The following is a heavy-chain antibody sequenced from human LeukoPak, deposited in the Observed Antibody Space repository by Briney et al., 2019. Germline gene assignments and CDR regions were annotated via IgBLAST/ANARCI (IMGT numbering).Heavy chain of an antibody. V-gene: IGHV4-34*01. CDR3: ARSPGAAAGTWLLYFDY. CDR1: GGSFSGYY. D-gene: IGHD6-13*01. Sequence: SETLSLTCAVYGGSFSGYYWSWIRQPPGKGLEWIGEINHSGSTNYNPSLKSRVTISVDTSKNQFSLKLSSVTAADTAVYYCARSPGAAAGTWLLYFDYWGQGTLVTVSS. CDR2: INHSGST. J-gene: IGHJ4*02.